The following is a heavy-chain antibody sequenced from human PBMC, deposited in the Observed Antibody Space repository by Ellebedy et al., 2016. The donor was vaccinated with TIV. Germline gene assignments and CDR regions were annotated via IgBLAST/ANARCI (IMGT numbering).Heavy chain of an antibody. Sequence: PGGSLRLSCATSGFTFSAYDMNWVRQAPGQGLEWLSSISTTSDYKYYADSVKGRFTVSRDNAKNSLYLQMDSLRVEDTAVYFCARDSAAAEHYIEYFQHWGQGTLVTVSS. CDR3: ARDSAAAEHYIEYFQH. D-gene: IGHD6-13*01. V-gene: IGHV3-21*01. J-gene: IGHJ1*01. CDR1: GFTFSAYD. CDR2: ISTTSDYK.